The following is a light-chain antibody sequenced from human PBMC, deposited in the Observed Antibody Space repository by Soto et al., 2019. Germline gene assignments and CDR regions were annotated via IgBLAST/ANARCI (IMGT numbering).Light chain of an antibody. CDR2: AAS. Sequence: DIQMTQSPSSLSASVGDRVTIACRASHTISSYLNWYQHKPGKAPKLLIYAASSLQSGVPSRFSGNESGTDFTLNISSLQPEDFATYYCQQSYSTLRTFGQGTKVEVK. V-gene: IGKV1-39*01. CDR1: HTISSY. J-gene: IGKJ1*01. CDR3: QQSYSTLRT.